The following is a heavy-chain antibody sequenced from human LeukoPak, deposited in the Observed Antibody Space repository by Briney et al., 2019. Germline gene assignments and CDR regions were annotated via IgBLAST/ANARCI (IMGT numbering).Heavy chain of an antibody. V-gene: IGHV4-59*01. Sequence: SETLSLTCTVSGGSLYSYYWSWIRPPPGKGLEWIGYIYYSGTTRYSPSLKSRVTISLDTSKNQFSLKLSSVTAADTAVYYCARGPDDFDYWGQGTLVTVSS. CDR3: ARGPDDFDY. J-gene: IGHJ4*02. CDR2: IYYSGTT. D-gene: IGHD5-24*01. CDR1: GGSLYSYY.